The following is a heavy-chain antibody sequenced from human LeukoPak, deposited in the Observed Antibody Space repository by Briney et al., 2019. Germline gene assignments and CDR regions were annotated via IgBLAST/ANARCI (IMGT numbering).Heavy chain of an antibody. CDR2: IHHSGNT. V-gene: IGHV4-38-2*02. Sequence: PSETLSLTCIVSAYSINNGYFWGWIRQPPGKGLEWIGNIHHSGNTYYNPSLESRVTISLDTSKNQFSLKLSSVTAADTAMYYRARVETEGSSWYGVHYFDYWGQGTQVTVSS. J-gene: IGHJ4*02. D-gene: IGHD6-13*01. CDR1: AYSINNGYF. CDR3: ARVETEGSSWYGVHYFDY.